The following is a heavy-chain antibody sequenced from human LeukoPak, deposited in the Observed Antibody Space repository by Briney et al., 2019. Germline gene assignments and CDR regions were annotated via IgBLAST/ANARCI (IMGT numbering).Heavy chain of an antibody. Sequence: ASVKVSCKASGYTFTSYSIHWVRQAPGQGLEWMGIIIPSGDSTTYAQKFQGRVIMTRDTSTSTVYMELSSLRSEDTAVYYCARGVLSPGGAVAGTRYFDYWGQGTLVTVSS. V-gene: IGHV1-46*01. J-gene: IGHJ4*02. D-gene: IGHD6-19*01. CDR3: ARGVLSPGGAVAGTRYFDY. CDR1: GYTFTSYS. CDR2: IIPSGDST.